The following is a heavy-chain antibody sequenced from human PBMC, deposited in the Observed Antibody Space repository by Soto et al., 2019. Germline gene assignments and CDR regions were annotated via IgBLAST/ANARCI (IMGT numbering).Heavy chain of an antibody. CDR2: INPANGDT. D-gene: IGHD1-1*01. V-gene: IGHV1-3*01. Sequence: ASVKVSCKASGYTFSHFALHWVRQAPGQRLEWMGRINPANGDTAYSQKFLGKFTIITDTSASTAYLELHSLTAEDTAVYFCARLQGLLERYSHDYWGQGSLGTVSS. CDR1: GYTFSHFA. J-gene: IGHJ4*02. CDR3: ARLQGLLERYSHDY.